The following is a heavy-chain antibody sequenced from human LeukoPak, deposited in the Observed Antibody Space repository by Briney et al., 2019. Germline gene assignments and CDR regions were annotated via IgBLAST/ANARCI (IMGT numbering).Heavy chain of an antibody. CDR2: ITGSGGST. D-gene: IGHD3-10*01. CDR1: GFTFASYA. V-gene: IGHV3-23*01. Sequence: GGSLRLSCAASGFTFASYAMSWVRQAPGKGLEWVSAITGSGGSTYYADSVKGRFTISRDNSKNTLYVQMNSLGAEDTAVYYCAKAYYYGSGSNYKSFDYWGQGTLVTVS. CDR3: AKAYYYGSGSNYKSFDY. J-gene: IGHJ4*02.